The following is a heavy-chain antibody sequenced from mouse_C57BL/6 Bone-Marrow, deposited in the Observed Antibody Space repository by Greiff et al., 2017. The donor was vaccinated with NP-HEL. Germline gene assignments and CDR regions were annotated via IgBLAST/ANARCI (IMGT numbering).Heavy chain of an antibody. Sequence: QVQLQQSGAELVKPGASVKLSCKASGYTFTSYWMHWVKQRPGRGLEWIGRIDPNSGGTKYNEKFKSKATLTVDKPSSTAYMQLSSLTSEDSAVYYFARSPDGYYVRYYAMDYWGQGTSVTVSS. CDR1: GYTFTSYW. J-gene: IGHJ4*01. V-gene: IGHV1-72*01. CDR3: ARSPDGYYVRYYAMDY. CDR2: IDPNSGGT. D-gene: IGHD2-3*01.